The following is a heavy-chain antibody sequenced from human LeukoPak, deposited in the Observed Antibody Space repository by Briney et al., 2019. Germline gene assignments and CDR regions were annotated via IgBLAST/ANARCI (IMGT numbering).Heavy chain of an antibody. Sequence: GGSLRLSCAASGFTFSSYAMSWVRQAPGKGLEWASAISGSGGSTYYADSVKGRFTISRDNSKNTLYLQMNSLRAEDTAVYYCAKARPGTTLGNNRFDPWGQGTLVTVSS. D-gene: IGHD1-7*01. J-gene: IGHJ5*02. CDR3: AKARPGTTLGNNRFDP. CDR1: GFTFSSYA. CDR2: ISGSGGST. V-gene: IGHV3-23*01.